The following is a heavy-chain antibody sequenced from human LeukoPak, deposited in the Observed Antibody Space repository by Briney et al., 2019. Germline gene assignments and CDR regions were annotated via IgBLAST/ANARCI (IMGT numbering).Heavy chain of an antibody. J-gene: IGHJ5*02. V-gene: IGHV1-69*06. CDR1: GYTFTGYY. CDR3: AILMVIAAAGRGGGFMSSGWFAP. D-gene: IGHD6-13*01. Sequence: GASVKVSCKASGYTFTGYYMHWVRQAPGQGLEWMGGIIPIFGTANYAQKFQGRVTITADKSTSTAYMELSSLRSEDTAVYYCAILMVIAAAGRGGGFMSSGWFAPWGQETLVTVPS. CDR2: IIPIFGTA.